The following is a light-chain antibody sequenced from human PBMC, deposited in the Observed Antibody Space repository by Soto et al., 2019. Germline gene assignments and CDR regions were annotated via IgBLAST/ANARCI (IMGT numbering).Light chain of an antibody. CDR3: QQTYNTPLT. CDR1: QSIGNY. Sequence: DIQMIQSPSSLSASVGDRVTITCRASQSIGNYLNWYQQKPGKAPKLLIDFASTLQSGVPSRFSGSGSGTDFILTITSLRPADFATYYCQQTYNTPLTFGGGTRWIS. V-gene: IGKV1-39*01. CDR2: FAS. J-gene: IGKJ4*01.